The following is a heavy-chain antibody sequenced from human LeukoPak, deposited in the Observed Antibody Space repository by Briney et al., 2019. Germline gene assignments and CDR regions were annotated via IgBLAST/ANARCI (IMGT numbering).Heavy chain of an antibody. V-gene: IGHV1-2*02. CDR1: GYTFTGYY. D-gene: IGHD3-22*01. Sequence: ASVKVSCKASGYTFTGYYMHWVRQAPGQGLEWMGWINPNSGGTNYAQKFQGRVTMTRDTSISTAYMELSRLRSDDTAVYYCARDPGYYDSSGYPVFGYWGQRTLVTVSS. CDR3: ARDPGYYDSSGYPVFGY. CDR2: INPNSGGT. J-gene: IGHJ4*02.